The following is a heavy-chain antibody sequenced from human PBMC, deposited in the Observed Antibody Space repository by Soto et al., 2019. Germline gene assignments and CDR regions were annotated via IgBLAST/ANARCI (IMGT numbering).Heavy chain of an antibody. J-gene: IGHJ6*02. Sequence: SETLSLTCAVYGGSFSGYYWSWIRQPPGKGLEWIGEINHSGSTNYNPSLKSRVTISVDTSKNQFSLKLSSVTAADTAVYYCARGQDSGSSYELIRVVADGLDVWGQGTTVTVSS. V-gene: IGHV4-34*01. D-gene: IGHD1-26*01. CDR2: INHSGST. CDR1: GGSFSGYY. CDR3: ARGQDSGSSYELIRVVADGLDV.